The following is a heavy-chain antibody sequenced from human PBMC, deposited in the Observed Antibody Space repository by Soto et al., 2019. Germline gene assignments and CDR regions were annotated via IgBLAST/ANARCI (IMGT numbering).Heavy chain of an antibody. CDR3: AISKGGAPLDAFDI. CDR2: ISAYNGNT. Sequence: QVQLVQSGAEVKKPGASVKVSCKASGYTFTSYGISWVRQAPGQGLEWMGWISAYNGNTNYAQKLQGKGTMTTDTSTSTAYMELRSLRSDDTAVYYCAISKGGAPLDAFDIWGQGTMVTVSS. CDR1: GYTFTSYG. D-gene: IGHD3-16*01. V-gene: IGHV1-18*01. J-gene: IGHJ3*02.